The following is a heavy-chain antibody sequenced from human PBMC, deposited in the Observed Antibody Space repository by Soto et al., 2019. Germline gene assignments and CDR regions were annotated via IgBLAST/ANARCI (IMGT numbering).Heavy chain of an antibody. CDR1: GFTFSSYG. V-gene: IGHV3-30*18. Sequence: PGGSLRLSCAASGFTFSSYGMHWVRQAPGKGLEWVAVISYDGSNKYYADSVKGRFTISRDNSKNTLYLQMNSLRAEDTAVYYCAKSDIVLVPADAYYYYYGMDVWGQGTTVTVSS. CDR2: ISYDGSNK. D-gene: IGHD2-2*01. CDR3: AKSDIVLVPADAYYYYYGMDV. J-gene: IGHJ6*02.